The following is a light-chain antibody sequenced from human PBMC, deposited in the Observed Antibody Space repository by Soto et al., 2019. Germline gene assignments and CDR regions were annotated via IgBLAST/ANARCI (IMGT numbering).Light chain of an antibody. Sequence: EIVLTHSPGTLSLSPGERATLSCSSSQSVNIYLAWYQQKPGQAPRLLIFGASYRATGIPARFSVSGSGTEFNLTISSLQSEDFAVYFCQQYDDWLRLTFGGGTKVDI. V-gene: IGKV3D-15*01. J-gene: IGKJ4*01. CDR1: QSVNIY. CDR3: QQYDDWLRLT. CDR2: GAS.